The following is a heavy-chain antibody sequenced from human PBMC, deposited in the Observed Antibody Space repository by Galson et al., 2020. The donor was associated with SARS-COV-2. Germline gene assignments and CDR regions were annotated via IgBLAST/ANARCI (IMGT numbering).Heavy chain of an antibody. CDR3: ARQGVNMIVLVTVPCWYFDL. D-gene: IGHD3-22*01. Sequence: SETLSLTCNVSGYSDSTTNSWGWVRQPPGRGLAWIGSDYPSGTTYYNPSLQSRAPLSVNTSKNQFSLRLDSVTAADTALYYWARQGVNMIVLVTVPCWYFDLCGRGTLVTVSS. CDR1: GYSDSTTNS. J-gene: IGHJ2*01. V-gene: IGHV4-38-2*02. CDR2: DYPSGTT.